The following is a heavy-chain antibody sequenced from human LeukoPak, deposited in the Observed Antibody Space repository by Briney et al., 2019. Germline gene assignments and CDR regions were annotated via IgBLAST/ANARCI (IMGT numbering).Heavy chain of an antibody. J-gene: IGHJ3*02. CDR1: GGPFSGYY. CDR2: INHSGST. V-gene: IGHV4-34*01. D-gene: IGHD4-23*01. Sequence: SETLSLTCAVYGGPFSGYYWSWIRQPPGKGLEWIGEINHSGSTNYNPSLKSRVTISVDTSKNQFSLKLSSVTAADTAVYYCARAAGGNYAFDIWGQGTMVTVSS. CDR3: ARAAGGNYAFDI.